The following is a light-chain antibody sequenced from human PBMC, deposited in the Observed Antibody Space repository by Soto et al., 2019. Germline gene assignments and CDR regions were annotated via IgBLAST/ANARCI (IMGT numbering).Light chain of an antibody. CDR3: SSFSSSSTPYV. V-gene: IGLV2-14*03. J-gene: IGLJ1*01. Sequence: QSALTQPASVSDSPGQSITISCIGTSSDIGAFNHVSWHQQHPGKAPKLIIYDVINRPSGVSNRFSGSKTGNTASLIISGLQAEDEADYYCSSFSSSSTPYVFGTGTKLTVL. CDR2: DVI. CDR1: SSDIGAFNH.